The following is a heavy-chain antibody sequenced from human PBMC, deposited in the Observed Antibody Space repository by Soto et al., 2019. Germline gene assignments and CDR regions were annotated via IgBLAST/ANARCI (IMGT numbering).Heavy chain of an antibody. Sequence: PGGSLRLSCEASGFTFSSYWMSWVRQAPGKGLEWVANVRQDGSQKFLVDSVKGRFTISRDNAKNSMYLQMNSLRAEDTAVYYCVRAGDYPLTGAFDIWGQGALVTVSS. CDR2: VRQDGSQK. CDR3: VRAGDYPLTGAFDI. V-gene: IGHV3-7*01. CDR1: GFTFSSYW. J-gene: IGHJ3*02. D-gene: IGHD4-17*01.